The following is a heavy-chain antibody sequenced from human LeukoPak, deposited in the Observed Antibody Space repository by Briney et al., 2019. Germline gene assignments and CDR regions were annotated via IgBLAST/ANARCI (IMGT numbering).Heavy chain of an antibody. J-gene: IGHJ6*03. Sequence: GASVKVSCKASGYTFTSYDINWVRQATGQGLEWMGWMNPNSGNTGYAQKFQGRVTMTRNTSISTAYMELSSLRSEDTAVYYCARAITCYDILTGYPIGDYYMDVWGKGTTITVSS. CDR1: GYTFTSYD. CDR2: MNPNSGNT. V-gene: IGHV1-8*01. D-gene: IGHD3-9*01. CDR3: ARAITCYDILTGYPIGDYYMDV.